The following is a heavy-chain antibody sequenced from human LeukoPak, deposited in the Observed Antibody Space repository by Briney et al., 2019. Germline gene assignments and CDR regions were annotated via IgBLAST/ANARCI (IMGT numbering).Heavy chain of an antibody. Sequence: GGSLRLSCAASGFTVSSNYMSWARQAPGKGLEGVSFIYSGGSTYYADSVKGRFTISRDNSKNTLYLQMNSLRAEDTAVYYCARIRSGWYYFDYWGQGTLVTVSS. CDR1: GFTVSSNY. V-gene: IGHV3-53*01. J-gene: IGHJ4*02. CDR2: IYSGGST. CDR3: ARIRSGWYYFDY. D-gene: IGHD6-19*01.